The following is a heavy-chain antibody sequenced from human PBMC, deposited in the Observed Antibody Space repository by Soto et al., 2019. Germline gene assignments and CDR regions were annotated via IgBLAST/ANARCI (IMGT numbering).Heavy chain of an antibody. D-gene: IGHD3-10*01. CDR1: GGSFSGYY. CDR3: ARGRYYGSGSPLFY. J-gene: IGHJ4*02. CDR2: INHSGST. Sequence: PSETLSLTCAVYGGSFSGYYWSWIRQPPGKGLKWIGEINHSGSTNYNPSLKSRVTISVDTSKNQFSLKLSSVTAADTAVYYCARGRYYGSGSPLFYWGQGTLVTVSS. V-gene: IGHV4-34*01.